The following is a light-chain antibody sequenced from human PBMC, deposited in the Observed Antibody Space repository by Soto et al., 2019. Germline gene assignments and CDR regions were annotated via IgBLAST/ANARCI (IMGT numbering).Light chain of an antibody. CDR2: AAS. V-gene: IGKV1-9*01. J-gene: IGKJ5*01. CDR1: QGISSY. CDR3: QQLNSYPIT. Sequence: IQLTQSQSSLSASVGGRFTITYRASQGISSYLAWYQQKQGKAPKILIYAASTLQSGVPSRFSGSGYGTDFNLTISSLQTEDFATYYCQQLNSYPITFGQGTRLEIK.